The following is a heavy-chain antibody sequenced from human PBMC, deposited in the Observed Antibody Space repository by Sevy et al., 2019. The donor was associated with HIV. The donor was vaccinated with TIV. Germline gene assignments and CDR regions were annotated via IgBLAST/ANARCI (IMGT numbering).Heavy chain of an antibody. J-gene: IGHJ4*02. Sequence: WGSLRLSCAASGFTFSNAWMSWVRQAPGKGLEWVGRIKSKTDGGTTDYAAPVKGRFTISRDDSKNTLYLQMNSLKTEDTAVYYCTTILYDFWSGYNYYFDYWGQGTLVTVSS. CDR2: IKSKTDGGTT. CDR1: GFTFSNAW. V-gene: IGHV3-15*01. D-gene: IGHD3-3*01. CDR3: TTILYDFWSGYNYYFDY.